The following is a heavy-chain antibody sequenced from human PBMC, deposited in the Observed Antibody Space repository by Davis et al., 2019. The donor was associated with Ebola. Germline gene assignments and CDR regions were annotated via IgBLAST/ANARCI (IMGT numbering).Heavy chain of an antibody. D-gene: IGHD2-2*03. CDR1: GYTFTGYY. CDR3: ARAGYCGSTSCQRYYYYYGMDV. Sequence: AASVKVSCKASGYTFTGYYMHWVRQAPGQGLEWMGWINPNSGGTNYAQKFQGWVTMTRDTSISTAYMELSSLRSEDTAVYYCARAGYCGSTSCQRYYYYYGMDVWGQGTTVTVSS. V-gene: IGHV1-2*04. CDR2: INPNSGGT. J-gene: IGHJ6*02.